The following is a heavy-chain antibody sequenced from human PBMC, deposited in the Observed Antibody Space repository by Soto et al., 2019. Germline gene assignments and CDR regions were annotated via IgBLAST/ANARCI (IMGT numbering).Heavy chain of an antibody. V-gene: IGHV3-23*01. CDR1: GLTFSTYA. J-gene: IGHJ4*02. Sequence: GGSLRLSCAASGLTFSTYAMTWVRQAPGKGLEWVSAISGSSIGTYYADSVKGRFTISRDNSKNTLFLQMNSLRVEDTALYYCASGGYCTSASCRPTYFDVWGQGIPVTVSS. CDR3: ASGGYCTSASCRPTYFDV. CDR2: ISGSSIGT. D-gene: IGHD2-2*01.